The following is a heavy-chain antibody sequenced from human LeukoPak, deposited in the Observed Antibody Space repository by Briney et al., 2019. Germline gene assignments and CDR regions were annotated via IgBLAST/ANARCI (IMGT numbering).Heavy chain of an antibody. Sequence: GSLRLSCAASGFTVIDNYMTWVRQSPGKGLEWIGEIYHSGFTNYNPSLKSRVTISVDKPKNHFSLKLSSVTAADTAVYYCAREDPDRKIDYWGQGTLVTVSS. V-gene: IGHV4-4*02. D-gene: IGHD1-14*01. J-gene: IGHJ4*02. CDR2: IYHSGFT. CDR1: GFTVIDNY. CDR3: AREDPDRKIDY.